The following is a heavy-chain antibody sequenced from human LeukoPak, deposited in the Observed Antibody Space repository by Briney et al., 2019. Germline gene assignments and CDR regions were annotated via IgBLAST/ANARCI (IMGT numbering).Heavy chain of an antibody. V-gene: IGHV1-2*02. D-gene: IGHD3-10*01. CDR1: GYTFTGYY. CDR2: INPNSGGT. Sequence: ASEKVSCKASGYTFTGYYMHWVRQAPGQGLEWMGWINPNSGGTNYAQKLQGRVTMTTDTSTSTAYMELRSLRSDDTAVYYCARGWFGDGGWFDYWGQGTLVTVSS. CDR3: ARGWFGDGGWFDY. J-gene: IGHJ4*02.